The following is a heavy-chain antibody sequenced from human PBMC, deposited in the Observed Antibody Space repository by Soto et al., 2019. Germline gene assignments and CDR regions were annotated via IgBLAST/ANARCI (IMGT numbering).Heavy chain of an antibody. CDR1: GFTFSKYW. CDR3: ARDMTGADDY. CDR2: IDPYDTGI. V-gene: IGHV3-74*01. J-gene: IGHJ4*02. D-gene: IGHD3-9*01. Sequence: GGSLRLSCAASGFTFSKYWFHWVRQAPGKGLMWVSRIDPYDTGITYADSVKGRFTISRDNARNTLYLQMDSLTAEDTAVYYCARDMTGADDYLGQGTLVTVSS.